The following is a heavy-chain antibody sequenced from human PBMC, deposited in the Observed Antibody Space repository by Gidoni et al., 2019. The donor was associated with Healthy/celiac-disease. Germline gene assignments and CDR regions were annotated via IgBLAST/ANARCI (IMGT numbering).Heavy chain of an antibody. J-gene: IGHJ4*02. D-gene: IGHD3-3*01. CDR3: ARDLGNYDFWSGYDY. V-gene: IGHV3-30*01. CDR1: GFTFSSYA. CDR2: ISYDGSNK. Sequence: QVQLVESGGGVVQPGRSLRLSRAASGFTFSSYAMHWVRQAPGKGLEWVAVISYDGSNKYYADSVKGRFTISRDNSKNTLYLQMNSLRAEDTAVYYCARDLGNYDFWSGYDYWGQGTLVTVSS.